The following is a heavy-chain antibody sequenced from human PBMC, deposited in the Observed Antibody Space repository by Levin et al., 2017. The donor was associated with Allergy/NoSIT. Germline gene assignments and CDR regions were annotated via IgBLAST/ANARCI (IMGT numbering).Heavy chain of an antibody. V-gene: IGHV1-69*13. CDR3: ARDARGYCSSTSCPDYYGMDV. CDR1: GGTFSSYA. D-gene: IGHD2-2*01. Sequence: SVKVSCKASGGTFSSYAISWVRQAPGQGLEWMGGIIPIFGTANYAQKFQGRVTITADESTSTAYMELSSLRSEDTAVYYCARDARGYCSSTSCPDYYGMDVWGQGTTVTVSS. CDR2: IIPIFGTA. J-gene: IGHJ6*02.